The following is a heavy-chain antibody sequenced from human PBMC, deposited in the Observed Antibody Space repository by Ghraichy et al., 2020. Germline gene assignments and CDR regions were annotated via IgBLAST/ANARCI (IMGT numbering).Heavy chain of an antibody. D-gene: IGHD3-3*01. CDR1: GGSISNSYY. Sequence: SQTLSLTCTVSGGSISNSYYWGWIRQPPGKGLEWIGIIYYSGSTYYTPSHKSRITISIDTSKNQFSLNLASVTAADTAVYYCARTTERVNYDYWSGPNYFDYWGQGTLVIVSS. J-gene: IGHJ4*02. CDR3: ARTTERVNYDYWSGPNYFDY. CDR2: IYYSGST. V-gene: IGHV4-39*01.